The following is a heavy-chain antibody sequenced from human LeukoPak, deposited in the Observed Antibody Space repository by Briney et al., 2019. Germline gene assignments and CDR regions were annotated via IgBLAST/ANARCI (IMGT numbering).Heavy chain of an antibody. CDR3: ARAWNSEDSSGWYDNWFDP. CDR1: GFTFSSYS. Sequence: GGSLRLSCAASGFTFSSYSMNWVRQAPGKGLEWVSSISSSSSYIYYADSVKGRFTISRDNAKNSLYLQMNSLRAEDTAVYYCARAWNSEDSSGWYDNWFDPWGQGTLVTVSS. J-gene: IGHJ5*02. CDR2: ISSSSSYI. V-gene: IGHV3-21*01. D-gene: IGHD6-19*01.